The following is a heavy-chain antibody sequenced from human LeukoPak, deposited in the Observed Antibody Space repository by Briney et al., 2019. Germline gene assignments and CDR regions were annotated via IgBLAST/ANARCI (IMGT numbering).Heavy chain of an antibody. CDR3: ARAIPQDYMRSLDG. Sequence: SETLSLTCTVSGGSISSSSYYWGWIRQPPGKGLEWIGSIYYSGSTYYNPSLKSRVTISVDTSKNQFSLKLSSVTAADTAVYYCARAIPQDYMRSLDGWGQGTTVTGSS. CDR2: IYYSGST. D-gene: IGHD4-11*01. CDR1: GGSISSSSYY. V-gene: IGHV4-39*01. J-gene: IGHJ6*02.